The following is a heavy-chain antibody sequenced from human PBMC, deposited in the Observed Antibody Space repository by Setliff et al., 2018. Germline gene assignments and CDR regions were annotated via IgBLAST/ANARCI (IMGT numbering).Heavy chain of an antibody. CDR3: ANYSSGNFDY. D-gene: IGHD6-19*01. V-gene: IGHV4-39*01. Sequence: SETLSLTCTVSGASISTNSYYWGWIRQPPGKGLEWIGTLYYTGSTYFNPSLKSRVTISVDTSKNQFSLKVNSVTAADTAVYYCANYSSGNFDYWGQGTLVTVSS. CDR1: GASISTNSYY. J-gene: IGHJ4*02. CDR2: LYYTGST.